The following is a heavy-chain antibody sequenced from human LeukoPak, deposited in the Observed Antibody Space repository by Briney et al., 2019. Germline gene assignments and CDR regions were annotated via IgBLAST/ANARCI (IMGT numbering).Heavy chain of an antibody. D-gene: IGHD5-18*01. CDR1: GFTFSSYS. CDR2: ISSSSTYI. J-gene: IGHJ4*02. Sequence: GGSLRLSCAASGFTFSSYSMKWVRQAPGKGLEWVSSISSSSTYIYYADSVKGRFTISRDNAKNSLYLQMNSLRAEDTAVYYCAREDSYGFGIDYWGQGTLVTVSS. CDR3: AREDSYGFGIDY. V-gene: IGHV3-21*01.